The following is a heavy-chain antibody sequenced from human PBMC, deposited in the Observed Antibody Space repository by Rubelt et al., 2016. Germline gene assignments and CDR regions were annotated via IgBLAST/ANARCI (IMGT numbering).Heavy chain of an antibody. Sequence: AMSWVRQAPGKGLEWVSALSGSGDSTYYADSLKGRFTISRDNSKNTLYLQMNGLRADDTAVYYCAKVGGIAVSDRFDCWGQGTLVTVSS. D-gene: IGHD6-19*01. CDR1: A. CDR3: AKVGGIAVSDRFDC. V-gene: IGHV3-23*01. CDR2: LSGSGDST. J-gene: IGHJ4*02.